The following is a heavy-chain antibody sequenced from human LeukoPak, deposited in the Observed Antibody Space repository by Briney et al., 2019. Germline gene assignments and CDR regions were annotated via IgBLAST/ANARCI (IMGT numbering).Heavy chain of an antibody. V-gene: IGHV3-30*04. Sequence: GRSLRLSCAASGFTFSSHAMHWVRQAPGKGLEWVAVISYDGSNKYYADSVKGRFTISRDNAKNSLYLQMNSLRAEDTAVYYCARDGIAANYYYMDVWGKGTTVTVSS. D-gene: IGHD6-13*01. CDR1: GFTFSSHA. CDR2: ISYDGSNK. CDR3: ARDGIAANYYYMDV. J-gene: IGHJ6*03.